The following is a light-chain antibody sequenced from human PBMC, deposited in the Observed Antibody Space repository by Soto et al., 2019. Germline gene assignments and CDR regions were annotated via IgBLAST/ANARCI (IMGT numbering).Light chain of an antibody. CDR1: QGISSY. J-gene: IGKJ4*01. V-gene: IGKV1-9*01. Sequence: QLTQSPSSLSASVGDIVNVTCRASQGISSYLAWYQQKPGKAPKLLIYAASTLQSGVPSRFSGSGSGTDFTLTISSLQPEDFATYYCQQLNSYPLTFGGGTKVDIK. CDR2: AAS. CDR3: QQLNSYPLT.